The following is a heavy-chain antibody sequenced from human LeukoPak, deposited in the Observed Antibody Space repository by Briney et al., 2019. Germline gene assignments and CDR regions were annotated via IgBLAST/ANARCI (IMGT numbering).Heavy chain of an antibody. J-gene: IGHJ4*02. Sequence: PGGSLRLSCAASGFTVSSNYMSWVRQAPGKGLEWVSVIYSGGSTYYADSGKGRFTIFRDNSKNTLYLQMNSLRAEDTAVYYCAKDGAGYSSGTNDYWGQGTLVTVSS. CDR3: AKDGAGYSSGTNDY. CDR1: GFTVSSNY. CDR2: IYSGGST. D-gene: IGHD6-19*01. V-gene: IGHV3-53*01.